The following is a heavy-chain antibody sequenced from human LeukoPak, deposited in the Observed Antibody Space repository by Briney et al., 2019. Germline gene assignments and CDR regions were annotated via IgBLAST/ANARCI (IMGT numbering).Heavy chain of an antibody. Sequence: GGSLRLSCAASGFSFSSYAMHWVRQAPGKGLEWVAITSYDGSNKYYADSVKGRFTISRDNSKNTLYLQMNSLRAEDTAVYYCARVWKLTTEAPFDYWGQGTLVTVSS. V-gene: IGHV3-30*04. D-gene: IGHD4-17*01. CDR1: GFSFSSYA. CDR3: ARVWKLTTEAPFDY. CDR2: TSYDGSNK. J-gene: IGHJ4*02.